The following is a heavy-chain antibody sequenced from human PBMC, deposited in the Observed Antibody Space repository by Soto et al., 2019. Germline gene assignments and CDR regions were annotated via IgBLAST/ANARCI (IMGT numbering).Heavy chain of an antibody. CDR1: EHTFSAYA. CDR2: ISGSAGST. Sequence: GGSLRLSCAASEHTFSAYAMNWVRQAPGKGLEWVSGISGSAGSTYYADSVKGRFTISRDASKMLYLQMNSLRVEDTAVYYCAKASCGSTSCYSESWGQGTLVTVSS. D-gene: IGHD2-2*01. V-gene: IGHV3-23*01. J-gene: IGHJ5*02. CDR3: AKASCGSTSCYSES.